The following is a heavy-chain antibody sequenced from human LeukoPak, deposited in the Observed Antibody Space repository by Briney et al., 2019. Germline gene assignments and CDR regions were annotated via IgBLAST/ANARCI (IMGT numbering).Heavy chain of an antibody. D-gene: IGHD2/OR15-2a*01. J-gene: IGHJ4*02. CDR3: AGHHPRNTVDF. V-gene: IGHV4-59*08. Sequence: SETLSLACTVSGGSISSYYWSWIRQPPGKGLEWIAYISDIGSINYNPSLRSRVTISLDTSKNQFSLKLSSVTAADTAVYYCAGHHPRNTVDFWGQGTLVTVSS. CDR2: ISDIGSI. CDR1: GGSISSYY.